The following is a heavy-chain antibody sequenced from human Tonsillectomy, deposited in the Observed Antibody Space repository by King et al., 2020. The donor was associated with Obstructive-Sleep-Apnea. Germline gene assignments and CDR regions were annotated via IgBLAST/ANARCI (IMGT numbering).Heavy chain of an antibody. V-gene: IGHV3-64*01. CDR1: GFFFSNYA. Sequence: VQLVESGGGLVQPGGSLRLSCAASGFFFSNYAMHWVRQAPGKGLEYVSAISSNGYSTYYANSVKGRFTISRDNSKNTLYLQMDSPRAEDMAVYYCARDAHSGSNMYYYGMDVWGQGTTVTVSS. CDR2: ISSNGYST. D-gene: IGHD1-26*01. J-gene: IGHJ6*02. CDR3: ARDAHSGSNMYYYGMDV.